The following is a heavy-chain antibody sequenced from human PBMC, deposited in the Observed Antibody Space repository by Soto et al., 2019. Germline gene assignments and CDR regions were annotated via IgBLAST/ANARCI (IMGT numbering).Heavy chain of an antibody. CDR3: ARVIHRSRWLGDRYYYGMDV. V-gene: IGHV4-30-4*01. Sequence: QVQLQESGPGLVKPSQTLSLTCTVSGGSISSGDYYWSWIRQPPGKGLEWIGYIYYSGSTYYNPSLKSRVTISVDTSKNQFSLKLSSVTAADTAVYYCARVIHRSRWLGDRYYYGMDVWGQGTTVTVSS. J-gene: IGHJ6*02. D-gene: IGHD3-10*01. CDR2: IYYSGST. CDR1: GGSISSGDYY.